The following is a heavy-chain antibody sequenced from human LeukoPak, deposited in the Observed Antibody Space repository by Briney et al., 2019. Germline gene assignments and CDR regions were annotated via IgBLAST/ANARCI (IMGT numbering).Heavy chain of an antibody. J-gene: IGHJ4*02. CDR1: GYTFTSYG. Sequence: ASVKVSCKASGYTFTSYGISWVRQAPGQGLEWMGWISAYNGNTNYAQKLQGRVTMTTDTSTSTAYMELRSLRSDDTAVYYCARVRIRFLEWSPPDYWGQGTLVTVSS. D-gene: IGHD3-3*01. V-gene: IGHV1-18*01. CDR2: ISAYNGNT. CDR3: ARVRIRFLEWSPPDY.